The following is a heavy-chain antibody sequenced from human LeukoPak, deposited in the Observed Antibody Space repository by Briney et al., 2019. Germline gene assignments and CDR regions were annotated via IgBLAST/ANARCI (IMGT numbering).Heavy chain of an antibody. CDR3: ARVFGAGYSDY. D-gene: IGHD4/OR15-4a*01. Sequence: GGSLRLSCAASGFTFSSYAMHWVRQAPGKGLEWVAVISYDGSNKYYADSVKGRFTISRDNSKNSLYLQMNSLRAEDTAVYYCARVFGAGYSDYWGQGTLVTVSS. CDR2: ISYDGSNK. J-gene: IGHJ4*02. CDR1: GFTFSSYA. V-gene: IGHV3-30*04.